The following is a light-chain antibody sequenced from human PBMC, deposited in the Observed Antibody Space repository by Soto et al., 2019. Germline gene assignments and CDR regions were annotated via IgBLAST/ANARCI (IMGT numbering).Light chain of an antibody. J-gene: IGKJ4*01. CDR1: QDISSY. CDR3: QQVHDYPIT. CDR2: GAS. V-gene: IGKV1-9*01. Sequence: DIQLTQSPSFLSASVGDRVTVTCRSSQDISSYLAWYQQKPGKTPKILIYGASTLQSGVPPRFGGSGSGTAFTLTISSLQPEDFATYFCQQVHDYPITFGGGTKVDIK.